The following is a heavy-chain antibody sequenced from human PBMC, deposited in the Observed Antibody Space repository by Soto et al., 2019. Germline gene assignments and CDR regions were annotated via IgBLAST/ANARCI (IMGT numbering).Heavy chain of an antibody. CDR3: AATGGNYFGLDV. J-gene: IGHJ6*02. D-gene: IGHD2-8*02. CDR1: DNTFTHYG. CDR2: ISGYNGNT. V-gene: IGHV1-18*01. Sequence: ASVKVSCKSSDNTFTHYGINWVRQAPGQGLEWMGWISGYNGNTKYAQKFQDRVTMTADTSTGTAFMAVRSLTSDDTGVYFCAATGGNYFGLDVWGQGTTVTVSS.